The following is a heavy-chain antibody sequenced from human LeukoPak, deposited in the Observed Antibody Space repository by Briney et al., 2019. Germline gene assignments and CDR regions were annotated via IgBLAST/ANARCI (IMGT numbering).Heavy chain of an antibody. V-gene: IGHV3-53*01. CDR2: IYSGGST. Sequence: GGSLRLSCAASGFTVSSNYMSWVRQAPGKGLEWVSVIYSGGSTYYADSVKGRFTISRDNSKNTLYLQMNSLRAEDTAVYYCARASYDFWSGYQYYFDYGGQGTLVTVSS. D-gene: IGHD3-3*01. CDR1: GFTVSSNY. CDR3: ARASYDFWSGYQYYFDY. J-gene: IGHJ4*02.